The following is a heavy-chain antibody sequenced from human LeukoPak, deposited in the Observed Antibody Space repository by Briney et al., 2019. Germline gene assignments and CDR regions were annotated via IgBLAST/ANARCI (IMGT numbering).Heavy chain of an antibody. Sequence: AASVKVSCKASGGTFSSYAISWVRQAPGQGREWMGGIIPIFGTANYAQKFQGRVTITADESTSTAYMELSSLRSEDTAVYYCARDLENYDSSGYRASFDPWGQGTLVTVSS. D-gene: IGHD3-22*01. CDR2: IIPIFGTA. J-gene: IGHJ5*02. CDR1: GGTFSSYA. CDR3: ARDLENYDSSGYRASFDP. V-gene: IGHV1-69*13.